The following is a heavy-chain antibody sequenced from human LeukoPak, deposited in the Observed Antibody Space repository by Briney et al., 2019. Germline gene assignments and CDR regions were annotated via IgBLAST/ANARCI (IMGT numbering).Heavy chain of an antibody. D-gene: IGHD3-22*01. CDR3: ARGCGLHLSPAPSYYDSRCRYFDA. CDR2: ISSTSTTI. V-gene: IGHV3-48*04. Sequence: GGSLRLSCAASGFTFSDYSMEWVRQAPGKGLEWISYISSTSTTIYYADSVRGRFTTSRDNAKNSLYMQMNSLRAEDTAVYYCARGCGLHLSPAPSYYDSRCRYFDAWGQGTLVTVSS. CDR1: GFTFSDYS. J-gene: IGHJ4*02.